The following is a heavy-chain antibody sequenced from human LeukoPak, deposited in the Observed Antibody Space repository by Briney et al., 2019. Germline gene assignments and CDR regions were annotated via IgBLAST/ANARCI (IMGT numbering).Heavy chain of an antibody. CDR3: ARVTTGGYYNC. J-gene: IGHJ4*02. Sequence: PSQTLSLTCSVSGDSISSGNYYWTSIRQPAGKGLEWIGRIYSTRSTNYNPSLKSRVTISVDTSKNQFSLRLSSVTAADTAVYYCARVTTGGYYNCWGQGKLVTVS. V-gene: IGHV4-61*02. CDR1: GDSISSGNYY. D-gene: IGHD3-22*01. CDR2: IYSTRST.